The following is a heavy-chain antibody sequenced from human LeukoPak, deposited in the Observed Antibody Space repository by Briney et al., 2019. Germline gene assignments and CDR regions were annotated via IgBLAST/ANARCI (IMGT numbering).Heavy chain of an antibody. CDR2: IRYDGSNK. V-gene: IGHV3-30*02. J-gene: IGHJ3*02. CDR1: GFTFSSYG. CDR3: AKAFTVYNWNPTADAFDI. D-gene: IGHD1-20*01. Sequence: PGGSLRLSCAASGFTFSSYGMHWVRQAPGKGLEWVAIIRYDGSNKYYADSVKGRFTISRDNSKNTLYLQMNSLRAEDTAVYYCAKAFTVYNWNPTADAFDIWGQGTMVTVSS.